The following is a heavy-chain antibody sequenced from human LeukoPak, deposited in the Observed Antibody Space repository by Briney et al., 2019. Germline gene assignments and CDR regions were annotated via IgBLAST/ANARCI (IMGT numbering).Heavy chain of an antibody. J-gene: IGHJ5*02. CDR2: IYYSGST. CDR1: GGSISSYY. V-gene: IGHV4-59*08. D-gene: IGHD6-13*01. CDR3: ARHYSSSPPWFDP. Sequence: SETLSLTCTVSGGSISSYYWSWIRQPPGKGLEWIGNIYYSGSTNYNPSLKSRVTISVDTSKNQFSLKLSSVTAADTAVYYCARHYSSSPPWFDPWGQGTLVTVSS.